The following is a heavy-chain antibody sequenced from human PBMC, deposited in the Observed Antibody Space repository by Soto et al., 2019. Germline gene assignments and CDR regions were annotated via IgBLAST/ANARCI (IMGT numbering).Heavy chain of an antibody. V-gene: IGHV3-23*01. CDR3: AKDSACSSTSCYGFAYYYYMDV. CDR2: ISGSGGST. Sequence: GGSLRLSCAASGFTFSSYAMSWVRQAPGKGLEWVSAISGSGGSTYYADSVKGRFTISRDNSKNTLYLQMNSLRAEDTAVYYCAKDSACSSTSCYGFAYYYYMDVWGKGTTVTVSS. D-gene: IGHD2-2*01. J-gene: IGHJ6*03. CDR1: GFTFSSYA.